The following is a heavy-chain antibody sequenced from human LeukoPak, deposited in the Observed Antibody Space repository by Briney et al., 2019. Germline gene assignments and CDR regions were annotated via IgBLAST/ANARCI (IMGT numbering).Heavy chain of an antibody. V-gene: IGHV4-59*12. CDR1: GGSISSYY. D-gene: IGHD3-22*01. Sequence: PSETLSLTCTVSGGSISSYYWSWIRQPPGKGLEWIGYIYYSGSTNYNPSLKRRVTISVDTSKNQFSLKLSSVTAADTAVYYCARGMADDSSGYSIDYWGQGTLVTVSS. J-gene: IGHJ4*02. CDR3: ARGMADDSSGYSIDY. CDR2: IYYSGST.